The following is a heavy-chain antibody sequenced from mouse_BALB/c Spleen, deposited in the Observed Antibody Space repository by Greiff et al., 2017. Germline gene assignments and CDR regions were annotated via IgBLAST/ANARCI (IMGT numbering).Heavy chain of an antibody. CDR3: ARDDYYRYDAYAMDY. D-gene: IGHD2-14*01. V-gene: IGHV5-4*02. J-gene: IGHJ4*01. Sequence: EVQGVESGGGLVKPEGSLKLSCAASGFTFSDYYMYWVRQTPEKRLEWVATISDGGSYTYYPDSVKGRFTISRDNAKNNLYLQMSSLKSEDTAMYYCARDDYYRYDAYAMDYWGQGTSVTVSS. CDR2: ISDGGSYT. CDR1: GFTFSDYY.